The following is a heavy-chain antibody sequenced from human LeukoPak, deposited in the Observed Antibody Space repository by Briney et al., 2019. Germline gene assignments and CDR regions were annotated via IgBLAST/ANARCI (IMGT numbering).Heavy chain of an antibody. CDR2: IYYSGST. D-gene: IGHD6-6*01. Sequence: SETLSLTCTVSGGSISSYYWSWIRQPPGKGLEWIGYIYYSGSTNYNPSLKSRVTISVDTSKNQFSLKLSSVTAADTAVYYCARLPLVSMAARRDNWFDPWGQGTLVTVSS. CDR1: GGSISSYY. V-gene: IGHV4-59*08. CDR3: ARLPLVSMAARRDNWFDP. J-gene: IGHJ5*02.